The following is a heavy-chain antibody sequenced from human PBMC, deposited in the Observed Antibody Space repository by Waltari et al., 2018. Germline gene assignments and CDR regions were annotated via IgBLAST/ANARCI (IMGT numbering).Heavy chain of an antibody. D-gene: IGHD5-12*01. V-gene: IGHV3-53*01. Sequence: EVQLVESGGGLIQPGGSLRLSCAASGFTVSSNYMSWVRQAPGKGLEWVSVIYSGGSTYYADSVKGRFTISRDNSKNTLYLQMNSLRAEDTAVYYCARAIVATIIDYYYGMDVWGQGTTVTVSS. CDR3: ARAIVATIIDYYYGMDV. J-gene: IGHJ6*02. CDR2: IYSGGST. CDR1: GFTVSSNY.